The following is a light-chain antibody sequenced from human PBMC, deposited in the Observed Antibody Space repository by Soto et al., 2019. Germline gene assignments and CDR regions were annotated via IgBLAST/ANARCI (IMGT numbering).Light chain of an antibody. V-gene: IGKV3-15*01. CDR3: QEYNNWRPIT. J-gene: IGKJ4*01. CDR2: GAS. Sequence: IVMTQSPATLSVSPWERARRCCMASQSISNKLAWYQQKPGQAPRLLIYGASTRATGIPVRFSGSGSGTEFTLTITSLQSEDSAVYYCQEYNNWRPITFGGGTKVDIK. CDR1: QSISNK.